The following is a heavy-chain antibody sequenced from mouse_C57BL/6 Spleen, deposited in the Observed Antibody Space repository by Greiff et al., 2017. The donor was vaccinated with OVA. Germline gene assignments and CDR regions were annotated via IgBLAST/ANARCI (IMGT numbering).Heavy chain of an antibody. CDR1: GYTFTSYW. CDR3: ARGGLLAWFAY. J-gene: IGHJ3*01. Sequence: QVQLQQPGAELVKPGASVKLSCKASGYTFTSYWLQWVKQRPGQGLEWIGAIDPSDSYTNYNQKFQGKSTLPVDKSSSTAYRQLSSLTSEDAAVYYCARGGLLAWFAYWGQGTLVTVSA. CDR2: IDPSDSYT. V-gene: IGHV1-50*01.